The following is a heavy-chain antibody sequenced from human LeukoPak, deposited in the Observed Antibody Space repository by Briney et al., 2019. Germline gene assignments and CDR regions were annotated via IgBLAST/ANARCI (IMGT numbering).Heavy chain of an antibody. CDR3: ARDSRYPVGATYYYYMDV. CDR1: GGSISSYY. V-gene: IGHV4-4*07. J-gene: IGHJ6*03. D-gene: IGHD1-26*01. CDR2: IYTSGST. Sequence: SETLSLTCTVSGGSISSYYWSWIRQPAGKGLEWIGRIYTSGSTNYNPSLKSRVTMSVDTSKNQFSLKLSSATAADTAVYYCARDSRYPVGATYYYYMDVWGKGTTVTVSS.